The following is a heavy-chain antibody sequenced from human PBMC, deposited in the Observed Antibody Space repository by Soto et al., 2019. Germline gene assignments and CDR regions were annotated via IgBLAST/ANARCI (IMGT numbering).Heavy chain of an antibody. CDR1: GYTFTSYG. J-gene: IGHJ4*02. D-gene: IGHD3-22*01. CDR2: ISAYNGNT. CDR3: ARAIYYYDRFDY. V-gene: IGHV1-18*01. Sequence: QVQLVQSGAEVKKPGASVKASCKASGYTFTSYGINWVRQAPGQGLEWMGWISAYNGNTNYAQNLQGRVTMTTDTSTSTAYMELRSLTSDDTAVYYCARAIYYYDRFDYWGQGTLVTVSS.